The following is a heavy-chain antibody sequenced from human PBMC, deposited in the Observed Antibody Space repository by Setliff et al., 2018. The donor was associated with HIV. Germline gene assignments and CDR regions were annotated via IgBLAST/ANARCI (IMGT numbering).Heavy chain of an antibody. Sequence: PSETLSLTCTVSGGSISSSGYYWSWIRQHPGKGLEWIGYIYYSGSTYYNPSLKSRVTISLDTSKNQFSLKLSSVTAADTAMYYCARAPTGGLVGYSHHWGQGTLVTVSS. CDR2: IYYSGST. D-gene: IGHD3-10*01. V-gene: IGHV4-31*03. CDR3: ARAPTGGLVGYSHH. CDR1: GGSISSSGYY. J-gene: IGHJ1*01.